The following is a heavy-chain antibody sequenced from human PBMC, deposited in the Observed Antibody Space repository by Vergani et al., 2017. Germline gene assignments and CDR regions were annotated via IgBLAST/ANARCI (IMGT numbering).Heavy chain of an antibody. D-gene: IGHD2-8*01. V-gene: IGHV4-61*01. CDR1: GGSVSSGSYY. CDR2: IYYSGST. Sequence: QVQLQESGPGLVKPSETLSLTCTVSGGSVSSGSYYWSWIRQPPGKGLEWIGYIYYSGSTNYNPSLTSRVTISVDTSKNQFSLKLSSVTAADTAVYYCARSYCTNGVCYMDGMDVWGQGTTVTVSS. J-gene: IGHJ6*02. CDR3: ARSYCTNGVCYMDGMDV.